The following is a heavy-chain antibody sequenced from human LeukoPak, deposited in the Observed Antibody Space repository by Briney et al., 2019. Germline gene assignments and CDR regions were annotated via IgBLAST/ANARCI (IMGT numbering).Heavy chain of an antibody. D-gene: IGHD3-3*01. CDR1: GYTFTSYG. CDR2: ISAYNGNT. V-gene: IGHV1-18*01. J-gene: IGHJ4*02. Sequence: GASVKVSCKASGYTFTSYGISWVRQAPGQGLEWMGWISAYNGNTNYAQKLQGRVTMTTDTSTSIAYMELRSLRSDDTAVYYCARDPPYYDFWSGYYTIFDYWGQGTLVTVSS. CDR3: ARDPPYYDFWSGYYTIFDY.